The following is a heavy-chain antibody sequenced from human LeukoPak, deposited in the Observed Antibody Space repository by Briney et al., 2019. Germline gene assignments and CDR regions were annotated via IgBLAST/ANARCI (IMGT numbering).Heavy chain of an antibody. CDR3: AKDGVVAYYYYMDV. CDR1: GFTFSSYG. J-gene: IGHJ6*03. D-gene: IGHD2-8*01. CDR2: IRYDGSNK. Sequence: GGSLRLSCAASGFTFSSYGMHWVRQAPGKGLEWVAFIRYDGSNKYYADSVKGRFTISRDNSKNTLYLQMNSLRAEDTAVYYCAKDGVVAYYYYMDVWGKGTTVTISS. V-gene: IGHV3-30*02.